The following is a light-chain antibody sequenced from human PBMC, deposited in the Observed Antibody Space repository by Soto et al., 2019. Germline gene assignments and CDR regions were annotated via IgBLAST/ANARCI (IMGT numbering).Light chain of an antibody. Sequence: AIQMTQSPSSLSASVGDTVTITCRASQGIRNDLSWYQQNPGQAPNLLIFTASTLQSGVPSRFSGSGSGTDFTLTVSILQPEDFATYYCLQDYNYPPIFGQGTKVEIK. V-gene: IGKV1-6*01. CDR2: TAS. J-gene: IGKJ1*01. CDR1: QGIRND. CDR3: LQDYNYPPI.